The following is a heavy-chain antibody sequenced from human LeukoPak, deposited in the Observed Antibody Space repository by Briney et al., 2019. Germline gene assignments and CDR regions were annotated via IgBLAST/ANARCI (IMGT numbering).Heavy chain of an antibody. CDR2: ISRSSSTI. CDR1: GFTFSSYS. Sequence: GGSLRLSCAAAGFTFSSYSMNWVRQAPGKGLEWVSYISRSSSTIHYADSVKGRFTISRDNAKNSLHLQMNSLRDEDTAVYYCARPHSGHLFDYWGQGTLVTVSS. CDR3: ARPHSGHLFDY. V-gene: IGHV3-48*02. J-gene: IGHJ4*02. D-gene: IGHD3-10*01.